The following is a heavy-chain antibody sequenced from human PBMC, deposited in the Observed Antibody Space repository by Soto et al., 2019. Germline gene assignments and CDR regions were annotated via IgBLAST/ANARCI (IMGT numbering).Heavy chain of an antibody. J-gene: IGHJ6*02. V-gene: IGHV1-18*04. Sequence: ASVKVSCKASGYTITNYGFTWVRQAPGQGLEWMGWISVYTGYTYYAQKLQGRVTMTTDTSTSIAYMELRSLRSDDTAVYYCARSVGLRHAMDVWGQGTTVTV. D-gene: IGHD4-17*01. CDR1: GYTITNYG. CDR2: ISVYTGYT. CDR3: ARSVGLRHAMDV.